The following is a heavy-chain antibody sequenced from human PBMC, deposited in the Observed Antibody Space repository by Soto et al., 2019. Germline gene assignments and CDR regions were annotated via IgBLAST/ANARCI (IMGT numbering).Heavy chain of an antibody. J-gene: IGHJ3*02. Sequence: SETLSLTCTVSGGSISSYYWSWIRQPPGKGLEWIGYIYYSGSTNYNPSLKSRVAISVDTSENQFSLKLSSVTAADTAVYYCAREGYYYDSSGPSRDAFDIWGQGTMVTVSS. V-gene: IGHV4-59*01. CDR1: GGSISSYY. CDR3: AREGYYYDSSGPSRDAFDI. D-gene: IGHD3-22*01. CDR2: IYYSGST.